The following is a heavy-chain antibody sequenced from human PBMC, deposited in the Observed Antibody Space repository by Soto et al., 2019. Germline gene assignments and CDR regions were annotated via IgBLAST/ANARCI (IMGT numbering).Heavy chain of an antibody. J-gene: IGHJ4*02. V-gene: IGHV3-7*01. D-gene: IGHD6-13*01. CDR2: IDLDGNEK. CDR3: TKDRVPDGIYSFDY. CDR1: GFTFNYYY. Sequence: GGSLRLSCAASGFTFNYYYMSWVRQAPGKGLEWVANIDLDGNEKFYVDSVRGRFTISRDSASNSLYLQMNSLRPEDTAVYYCTKDRVPDGIYSFDYWGQGAPVTVSS.